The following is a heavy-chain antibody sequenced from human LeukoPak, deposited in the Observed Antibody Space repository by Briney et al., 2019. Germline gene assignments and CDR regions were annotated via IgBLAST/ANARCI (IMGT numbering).Heavy chain of an antibody. CDR1: GFTFSNAW. CDR3: TTDPPTGVTMIVVVSY. V-gene: IGHV3-15*01. Sequence: GGSLRLSCAASGFTFSNAWMSWVRQAPGKGLEWVGVIKGKTDGGTTDYAAPVKGRFTISRDDSKNTLYLQMNSLKTEDTAVYYCTTDPPTGVTMIVVVSYWGQGTLVTVSS. J-gene: IGHJ4*02. CDR2: IKGKTDGGTT. D-gene: IGHD3-22*01.